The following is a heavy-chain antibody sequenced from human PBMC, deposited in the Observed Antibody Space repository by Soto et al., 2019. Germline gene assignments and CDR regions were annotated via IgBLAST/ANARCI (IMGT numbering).Heavy chain of an antibody. CDR1: GFTFSSYA. J-gene: IGHJ4*02. Sequence: GGSLRLSCAASGFTFSSYAMSWVRQAPGKGLEWVSAISGSGGSTYYADSVKGRFTISRDNSKNTLYLQMNSLRAEDTAVYYCAKDDSSGGVRGVIHRALISWGQGTLVTVSS. CDR3: AKDDSSGGVRGVIHRALIS. V-gene: IGHV3-23*01. D-gene: IGHD3-10*01. CDR2: ISGSGGST.